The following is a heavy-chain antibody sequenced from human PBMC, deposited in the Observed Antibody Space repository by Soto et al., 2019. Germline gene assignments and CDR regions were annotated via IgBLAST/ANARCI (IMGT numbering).Heavy chain of an antibody. Sequence: QVQLQQSGPGLVKPSQTLSLTCGISGDSISTNNVAWNWIRQSPSGGLEWLGRTGYTSKWYNDYAVSVRSRITINPDTSKNQFSLQLNSVTLDDTAVYYCARGKYSAFDYWGQGTLVTVSS. CDR1: GDSISTNNVA. D-gene: IGHD5-18*01. J-gene: IGHJ4*02. CDR2: TGYTSKWYN. CDR3: ARGKYSAFDY. V-gene: IGHV6-1*01.